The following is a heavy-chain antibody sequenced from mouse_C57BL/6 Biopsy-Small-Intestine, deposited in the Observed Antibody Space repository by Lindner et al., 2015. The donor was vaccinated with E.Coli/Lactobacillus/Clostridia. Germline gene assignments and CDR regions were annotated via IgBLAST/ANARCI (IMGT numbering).Heavy chain of an antibody. CDR3: ARHPGSYYFDY. Sequence: VQLQESGAELVKPGASVKISCKASGYAFSSYWMNWVKQRPGKGLEWIGQIYPGDGDTNYNGKFKGKATLTADKSSSTAYMQLSSLTSEDSAVYFCARHPGSYYFDYWGQGTTLTVSS. V-gene: IGHV1-80*01. CDR2: IYPGDGDT. CDR1: GYAFSSYW. J-gene: IGHJ2*01.